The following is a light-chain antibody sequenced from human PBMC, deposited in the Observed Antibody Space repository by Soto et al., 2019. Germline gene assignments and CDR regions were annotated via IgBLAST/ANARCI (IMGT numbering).Light chain of an antibody. CDR1: SSDVGDYNY. CDR2: EVS. Sequence: QSVLTQPASVSGSPGQSITISCTGTSSDVGDYNYVSWYQQYPGKAPKLIIYEVSNRPSGVSNRFSGSKSGNTASLTISGLQAEDEADYYCSSYTSSGTVVFGGGTKLTVL. CDR3: SSYTSSGTVV. J-gene: IGLJ2*01. V-gene: IGLV2-14*01.